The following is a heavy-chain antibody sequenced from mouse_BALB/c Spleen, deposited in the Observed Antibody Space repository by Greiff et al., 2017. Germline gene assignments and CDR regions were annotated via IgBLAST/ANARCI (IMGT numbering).Heavy chain of an antibody. CDR2: INSNGGST. J-gene: IGHJ2*01. V-gene: IGHV5-6-2*01. CDR1: GFTFSSYY. D-gene: IGHD1-2*01. Sequence: EVQGVESGAGLVKPGGSLKLSCAASGFTFSSYYMSWVRQTPVKRLELVAAINSNGGSTYYPDTVKGRFTISRDNAKNTLYLQMSSLKSEDTALYYCARHLRLHACYDYWGQGTTLTVSS. CDR3: ARHLRLHACYDY.